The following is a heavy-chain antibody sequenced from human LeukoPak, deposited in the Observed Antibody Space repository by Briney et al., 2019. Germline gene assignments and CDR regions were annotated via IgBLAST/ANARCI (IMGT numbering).Heavy chain of an antibody. CDR1: GGSISSYY. D-gene: IGHD3-10*02. V-gene: IGHV4-59*01. J-gene: IGHJ2*01. Sequence: SETLSLTCTVSGGSISSYYWSWIRQPPGKGLEWTGYIYYSGSTNYNPSLKSRVTISVDTSKNQFSLKLSSVTAADTAVYYCARARLFGWGYWFFDLWGRGTLVTVSS. CDR3: ARARLFGWGYWFFDL. CDR2: IYYSGST.